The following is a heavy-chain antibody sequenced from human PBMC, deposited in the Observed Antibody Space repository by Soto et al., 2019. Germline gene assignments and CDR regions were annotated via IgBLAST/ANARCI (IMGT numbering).Heavy chain of an antibody. CDR2: ISYNGDTT. J-gene: IGHJ4*02. CDR3: VSGPLGSRITVTGEFDN. V-gene: IGHV3-20*04. Sequence: EVQLVESGGGVERPGGSLRLSCVGSGFIFDDYGMYWVRQAPGKGLECVSGISYNGDTTAYVDAVKGRFTISRDNAKNSLYLQMNSLRVEDTALYYCVSGPLGSRITVTGEFDNWGQGTLVTVSS. D-gene: IGHD6-19*01. CDR1: GFIFDDYG.